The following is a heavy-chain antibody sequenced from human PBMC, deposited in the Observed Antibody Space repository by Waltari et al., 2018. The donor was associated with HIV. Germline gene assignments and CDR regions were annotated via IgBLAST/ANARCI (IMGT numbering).Heavy chain of an antibody. CDR2: INPNSGGT. Sequence: QVQLVQSGAEVKKPGASVKVSCKASGYTFTGYYMHWVRQAPGQGLEWMGWINPNSGGTNYAQKLQGRVTMTRDTSISTAYMELSRLRSDDTAVYYCARDYYYDSSGNWDFDYWGQGTLVTVSS. CDR3: ARDYYYDSSGNWDFDY. V-gene: IGHV1-2*02. D-gene: IGHD3-22*01. CDR1: GYTFTGYY. J-gene: IGHJ4*02.